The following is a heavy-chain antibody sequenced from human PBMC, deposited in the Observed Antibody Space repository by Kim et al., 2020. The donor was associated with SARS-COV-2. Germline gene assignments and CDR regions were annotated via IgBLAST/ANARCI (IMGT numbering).Heavy chain of an antibody. Sequence: GGSLRLSCAASGFSFGTYAMNWVRQAPGKGLEWVSGISGPGSTTYYGEPVKGRCTISRDNSKKTLYLHMNSLRAEDTAVYYCAKDRTTLRPYGMDVWGQGTTVTVSS. V-gene: IGHV3-23*01. CDR3: AKDRTTLRPYGMDV. CDR1: GFSFGTYA. D-gene: IGHD4-4*01. CDR2: ISGPGSTT. J-gene: IGHJ6*02.